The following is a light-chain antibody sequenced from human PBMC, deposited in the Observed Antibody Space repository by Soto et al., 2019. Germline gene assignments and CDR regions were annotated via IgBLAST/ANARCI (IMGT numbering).Light chain of an antibody. CDR1: SSDVGGYNY. V-gene: IGLV2-8*01. Sequence: QSALTQPPSASGSPGQSVTISCTGTSSDVGGYNYVSWYQQHPGKVPKLMIYEVTKRPSGVPDRFSGAKSGDTASLTVSGPQAADEAAYYSSSYAGTTIVVFGGGTKVTVL. J-gene: IGLJ2*01. CDR2: EVT. CDR3: SSYAGTTIVV.